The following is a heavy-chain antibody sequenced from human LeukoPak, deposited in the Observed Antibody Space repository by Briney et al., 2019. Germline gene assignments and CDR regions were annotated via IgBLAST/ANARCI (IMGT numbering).Heavy chain of an antibody. D-gene: IGHD2-2*01. Sequence: PGGSLRLSCAASGFTFSSHAMSWVRQAPGKGLEWVSAISGSGGSTYYADSVKGRFTISRDNSKNTLYLQMNSLRAEDTAVYYCARGRYCSSTSCFINWFDPWGQGTLVTVSS. V-gene: IGHV3-23*01. CDR3: ARGRYCSSTSCFINWFDP. CDR1: GFTFSSHA. J-gene: IGHJ5*02. CDR2: ISGSGGST.